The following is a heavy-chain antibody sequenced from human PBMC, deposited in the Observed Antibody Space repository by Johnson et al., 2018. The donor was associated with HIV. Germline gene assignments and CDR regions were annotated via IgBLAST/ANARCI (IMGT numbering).Heavy chain of an antibody. CDR1: GFTFRSYP. D-gene: IGHD3-22*01. Sequence: QMLLVESGGGVVHPGRSLRLSCAASGFTFRSYPMNWVRQAPGKGLEWVAIISYDGSNKYYADSVKGRFTISRDNSKNTLYLQMNSLRPEDTAVYYCARDRAIVVAHDAFDIWGQGTMVTVSS. V-gene: IGHV3-30*04. CDR2: ISYDGSNK. CDR3: ARDRAIVVAHDAFDI. J-gene: IGHJ3*02.